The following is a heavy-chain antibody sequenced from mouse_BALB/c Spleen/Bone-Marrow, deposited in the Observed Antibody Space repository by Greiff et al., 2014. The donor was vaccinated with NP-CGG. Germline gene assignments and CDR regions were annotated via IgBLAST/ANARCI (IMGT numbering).Heavy chain of an antibody. D-gene: IGHD1-1*01. CDR1: GYTFSNYW. CDR2: FLPGSGTA. J-gene: IGHJ2*01. Sequence: VQLQQSGAELMKPGASVKISCKATGYTFSNYWIDWVKQRPGHGLEWIGEFLPGSGTANYNEKFKGKATFTADTSSNTAYMQLSSLTSEDSALYYCARASVVPYYFDFWGQGTTLTVSS. CDR3: ARASVVPYYFDF. V-gene: IGHV1-9*01.